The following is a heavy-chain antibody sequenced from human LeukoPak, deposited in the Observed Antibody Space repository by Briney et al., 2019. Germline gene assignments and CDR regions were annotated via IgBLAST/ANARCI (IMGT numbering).Heavy chain of an antibody. CDR2: INWSGGST. Sequence: PGGSLRLSCAASGFTFDDYGMNWVRQAPGKGLEWVSTINWSGGSTDYADSVKGRFTISRDNAKNSLYLQMNSLRAEDTAFYYCARDYYGDSYFDYWGQGTLVTVSS. D-gene: IGHD4-17*01. CDR1: GFTFDDYG. CDR3: ARDYYGDSYFDY. V-gene: IGHV3-20*04. J-gene: IGHJ4*02.